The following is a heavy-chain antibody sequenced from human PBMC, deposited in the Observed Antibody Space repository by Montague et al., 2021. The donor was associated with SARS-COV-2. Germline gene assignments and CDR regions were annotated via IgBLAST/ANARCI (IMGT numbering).Heavy chain of an antibody. V-gene: IGHV3-30*04. CDR2: ISYDGSNK. Sequence: SLRLSFSASGFTFSSYAMHWVRQAPGKGLEWVAVISYDGSNKYYADSVKGRFTISRDNSKNTLYLQMNSLRAEDTAVYYCARDYRYYDFWSGYSKGQNYYYYYYMDVWGKGTTVTVS. D-gene: IGHD3-3*01. CDR3: ARDYRYYDFWSGYSKGQNYYYYYYMDV. J-gene: IGHJ6*03. CDR1: GFTFSSYA.